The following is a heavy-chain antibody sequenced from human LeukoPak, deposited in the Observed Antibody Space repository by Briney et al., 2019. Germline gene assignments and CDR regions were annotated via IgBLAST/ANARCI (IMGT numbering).Heavy chain of an antibody. V-gene: IGHV3-66*02. CDR2: IYSGGST. CDR3: ARDMSHTGGAFDI. J-gene: IGHJ3*02. CDR1: GFTVSSNY. Sequence: GGSLRLSCAASGFTVSSNYMSWVRQAPGKGLEWVSVIYSGGSTYYADSVKGRFTISRDNSKNTLYLQMNSQRAEDTAVYYCARDMSHTGGAFDIWGQGTMVTVSS. D-gene: IGHD1-14*01.